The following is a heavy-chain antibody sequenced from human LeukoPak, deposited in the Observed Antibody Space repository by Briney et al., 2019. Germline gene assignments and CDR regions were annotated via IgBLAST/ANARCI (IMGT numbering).Heavy chain of an antibody. Sequence: PSQTLSLTCTVSGGSISSGGYYWSWIRQHPGKGLEWIGYIYYSGSTYYNPSLKSRVTISVDTSKNQFSLKLSSVTAADTAVYYCARVVPAAPTSYGMDVWGQGTTVTVSS. CDR2: IYYSGST. CDR3: ARVVPAAPTSYGMDV. D-gene: IGHD2-2*01. V-gene: IGHV4-31*03. J-gene: IGHJ6*02. CDR1: GGSISSGGYY.